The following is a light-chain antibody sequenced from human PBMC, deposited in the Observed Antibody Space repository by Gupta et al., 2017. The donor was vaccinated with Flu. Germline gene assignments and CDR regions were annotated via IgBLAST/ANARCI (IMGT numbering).Light chain of an antibody. J-gene: IGKJ2*01. V-gene: IGKV3-15*01. CDR3: QRYYGWPPVFT. Sequence: RATGIPARFSGSGSGTEFTLTINSLQSEDFAVYYCQRYYGWPPVFTFGQGTKLEIK.